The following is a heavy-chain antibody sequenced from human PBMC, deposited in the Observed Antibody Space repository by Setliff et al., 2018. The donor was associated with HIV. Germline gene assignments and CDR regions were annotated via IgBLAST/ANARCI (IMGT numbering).Heavy chain of an antibody. CDR2: IIPSGST. Sequence: PSETLSLTCDVFGGSFSGYYWSWIRQPPGKGLDWIGEIIPSGSTNYNPSLKSRVTMSIDTSKSQFSLKLSSVTAADTAVYYCVRIKGSESYDISSESVIITIDAFDIWGQGTMVTVSS. J-gene: IGHJ3*02. D-gene: IGHD3-22*01. V-gene: IGHV4-34*12. CDR1: GGSFSGYY. CDR3: VRIKGSESYDISSESVIITIDAFDI.